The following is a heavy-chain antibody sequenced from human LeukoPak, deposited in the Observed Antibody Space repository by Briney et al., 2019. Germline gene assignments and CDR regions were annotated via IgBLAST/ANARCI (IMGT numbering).Heavy chain of an antibody. CDR3: ARSLWGSSWYYY. V-gene: IGHV4-34*01. CDR2: INNSGST. D-gene: IGHD6-13*01. Sequence: PSETLSLTCAVYGVSFSGYYWSWVRQPPGKGLEWLGEINNSGSTNYNPSLKSRVTISLDTSKNQFSLKLSSLTAADTAVYYCARSLWGSSWYYYWGQGTLLTVSS. CDR1: GVSFSGYY. J-gene: IGHJ4*02.